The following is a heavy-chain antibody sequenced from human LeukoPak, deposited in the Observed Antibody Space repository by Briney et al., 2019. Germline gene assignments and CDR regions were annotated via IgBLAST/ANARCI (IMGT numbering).Heavy chain of an antibody. J-gene: IGHJ4*02. CDR1: GYTLTELS. CDR3: ATIFCSGGSCYGKTAFDY. V-gene: IGHV1-24*01. D-gene: IGHD2-15*01. CDR2: FDPEDGET. Sequence: GASVKVSCTVSGYTLTELSMHWVRQAPGKGLEWMGGFDPEDGETIYAQKFQGRVTMTEDTSTDTAYMELSSLRSEDTAVYYCATIFCSGGSCYGKTAFDYWGQGTLVTVSS.